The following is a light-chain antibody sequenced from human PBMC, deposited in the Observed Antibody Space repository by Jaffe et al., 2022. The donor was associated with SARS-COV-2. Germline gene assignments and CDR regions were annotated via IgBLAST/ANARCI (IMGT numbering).Light chain of an antibody. CDR2: DND. V-gene: IGLV1-51*01. Sequence: QSVLTQPPSVSAAPGQKVTISCSGSSSNIGKNYVSWYQQLPGTAPKLLIYDNDQRPSGIPGRFSGSRSGTSATLAITGLQTGDEADYYCGTWDSSLSAAVFGGGTQLTVL. CDR3: GTWDSSLSAAV. CDR1: SSNIGKNY. J-gene: IGLJ7*01.